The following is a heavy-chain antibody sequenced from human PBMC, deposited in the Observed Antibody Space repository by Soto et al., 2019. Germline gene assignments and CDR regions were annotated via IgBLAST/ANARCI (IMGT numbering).Heavy chain of an antibody. CDR3: ARGRLDDFWSGYLYYLDS. V-gene: IGHV4-34*01. CDR2: INHSGST. D-gene: IGHD3-3*01. Sequence: SETLSLTCDVYGGSFSDYHWSWIRQPPGKGLEWIGEINHSGSTYSTPSLKSRVNMSLDTSKNQFSLKLSSVTAADTAVYYCARGRLDDFWSGYLYYLDSWGLGTLVTVSS. CDR1: GGSFSDYH. J-gene: IGHJ4*02.